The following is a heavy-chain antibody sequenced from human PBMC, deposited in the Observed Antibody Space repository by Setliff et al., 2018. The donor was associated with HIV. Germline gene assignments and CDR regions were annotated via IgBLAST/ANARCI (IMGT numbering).Heavy chain of an antibody. D-gene: IGHD2-2*01. CDR3: ARDQRLPGVQPPYWYFDL. J-gene: IGHJ2*01. CDR2: ISHSGNT. Sequence: SETLSLTCAVFGESFSNYHWNWFRQPPGGGLEWIGEISHSGNTDYNSSLKSRVTISVDTSKKQFSLEMRSLTAADTAIYYCARDQRLPGVQPPYWYFDLWVPELSWSPSPQ. V-gene: IGHV4-34*01. CDR1: GESFSNYH.